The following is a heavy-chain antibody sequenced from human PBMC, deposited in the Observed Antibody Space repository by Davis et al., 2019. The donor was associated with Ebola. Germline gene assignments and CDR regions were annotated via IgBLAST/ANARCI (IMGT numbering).Heavy chain of an antibody. CDR1: GFTFSSYA. CDR2: ISGSGGST. Sequence: PGGSLRLSCAASGFTFSSYAMSWVRQAPGKGLEWVSAISGSGGSTYYADSVKGRFTISRDNSKNTLYLQMNSLRAEDTAVYYCARDPVVAYGMDVWGQGTTVTVSS. D-gene: IGHD2-2*01. V-gene: IGHV3-23*01. J-gene: IGHJ6*02. CDR3: ARDPVVAYGMDV.